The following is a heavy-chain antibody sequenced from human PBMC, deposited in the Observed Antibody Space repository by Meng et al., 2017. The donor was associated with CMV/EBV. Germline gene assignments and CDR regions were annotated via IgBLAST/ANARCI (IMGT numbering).Heavy chain of an antibody. CDR3: ARVANWGGVGGPLDY. V-gene: IGHV3-74*01. CDR2: INSDGSST. D-gene: IGHD7-27*01. J-gene: IGHJ4*02. CDR1: GFTFSSYW. Sequence: GESLKISCAASGFTFSSYWMHWVRQAPGKGLVWVSRINSDGSSTSYADSVKGRFTISRDNAKNTLYLQMNSLRAEDTAVYYWARVANWGGVGGPLDYWGQGTLVTVSS.